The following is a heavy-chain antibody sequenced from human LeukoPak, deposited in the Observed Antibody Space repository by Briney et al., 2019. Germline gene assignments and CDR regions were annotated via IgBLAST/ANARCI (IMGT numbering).Heavy chain of an antibody. CDR2: INSDGSST. CDR1: GFTFSSYW. J-gene: IGHJ4*02. Sequence: GGSLRLSCAASGFTFSSYWMHWVRQAPGKGLVWVSRINSDGSSTSYADSVKGRFTISRDNAKNTLYLQMNGLRAEDTGVYYCERIAQDSSSWYDCGYWGQGTLVTVSS. V-gene: IGHV3-74*01. CDR3: ERIAQDSSSWYDCGY. D-gene: IGHD6-13*01.